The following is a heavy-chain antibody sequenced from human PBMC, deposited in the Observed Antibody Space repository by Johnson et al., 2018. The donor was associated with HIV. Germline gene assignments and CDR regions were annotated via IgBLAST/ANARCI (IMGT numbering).Heavy chain of an antibody. CDR1: GFTFDDYG. V-gene: IGHV3-30*18. J-gene: IGHJ3*02. CDR2: ISYDGSNK. Sequence: QEQLVESGGGVVRPGGSLRLSCAASGFTFDDYGMSWVRQAPGKGLEWVAVISYDGSNKYFADSVKGRFTISRDNSKNTLYLQINSRRAEDTAVYYCAKDQELRRGSGSYYKTPDAFDIWGRGTMVTVSS. CDR3: AKDQELRRGSGSYYKTPDAFDI. D-gene: IGHD3-10*01.